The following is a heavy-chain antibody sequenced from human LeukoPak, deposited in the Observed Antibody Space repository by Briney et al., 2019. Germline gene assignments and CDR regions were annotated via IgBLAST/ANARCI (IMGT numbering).Heavy chain of an antibody. CDR2: ISSSSSSYI. J-gene: IGHJ4*02. V-gene: IGHV3-21*01. Sequence: GGSLRLSCAASGFTFSSYSMNWVRQAPGKGLERVSSISSSSSSYIYYADSVKGRFTISRDNAKNSLYLQMNSLRAEDTAVYYCARGLAYYYDSSAYFLDYWGQGTLVTVSS. CDR3: ARGLAYYYDSSAYFLDY. D-gene: IGHD3-22*01. CDR1: GFTFSSYS.